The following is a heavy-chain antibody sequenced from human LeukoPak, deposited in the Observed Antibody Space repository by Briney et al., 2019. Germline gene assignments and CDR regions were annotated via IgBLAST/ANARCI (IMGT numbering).Heavy chain of an antibody. Sequence: GASVKVSCKASGYTFSSYGISWVRQAPGQGLQWMGWISTYNGNTIYAQKLQGRVTMTTDTSTSTAYMELRSLRSDDTAVYYCARLPPGSDYYYYYYMDVWGKGTTVTVSS. V-gene: IGHV1-18*01. J-gene: IGHJ6*03. CDR2: ISTYNGNT. CDR1: GYTFSSYG. CDR3: ARLPPGSDYYYYYYMDV.